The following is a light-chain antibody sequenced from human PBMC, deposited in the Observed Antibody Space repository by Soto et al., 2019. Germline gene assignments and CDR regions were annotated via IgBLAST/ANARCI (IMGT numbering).Light chain of an antibody. CDR3: QQYGSSPPT. V-gene: IGKV3-20*01. CDR2: GAS. CDR1: QSVSSSY. Sequence: EIVLTQSPGTLSLSPGERDTLSCMASQSVSSSYLAWYKQPPGQAPRLLIYGASSRATGIPDRFSGSGSGTDFTLTISRLEPEEFAVYYGQQYGSSPPTFGQGTKVDIK. J-gene: IGKJ1*01.